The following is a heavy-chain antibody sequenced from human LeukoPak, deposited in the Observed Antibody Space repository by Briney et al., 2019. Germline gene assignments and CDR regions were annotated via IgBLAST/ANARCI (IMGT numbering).Heavy chain of an antibody. Sequence: PSETLSLTCTVSSYSLSSHYYWGWIRQTPEKGLEWIGSFYHTGSTYYNPSLKSRVSISLDTSTNQFSLILTSVTAADTAVYYCARDGYSSSWYRNLNWFDPWGQGTLVTVSS. CDR3: ARDGYSSSWYRNLNWFDP. J-gene: IGHJ5*02. V-gene: IGHV4-38-2*02. CDR2: FYHTGST. CDR1: SYSLSSHYY. D-gene: IGHD6-13*01.